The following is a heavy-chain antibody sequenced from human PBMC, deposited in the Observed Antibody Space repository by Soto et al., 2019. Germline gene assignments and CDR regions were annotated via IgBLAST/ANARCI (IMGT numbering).Heavy chain of an antibody. CDR1: GYTFTSYY. D-gene: IGHD3-3*01. CDR2: INPSGGST. CDR3: ASQPLRFLEWKHYYYYMDV. V-gene: IGHV1-46*03. J-gene: IGHJ6*03. Sequence: QVQLVQSGAEVKKPGASVKVSCKASGYTFTSYYMHWVRQAPGQGLEWMGIINPSGGSTSYAQKFQGRVTMTRDTSTSTVYMELSSLRSEDTAVYYCASQPLRFLEWKHYYYYMDVWGKGTTVTVSS.